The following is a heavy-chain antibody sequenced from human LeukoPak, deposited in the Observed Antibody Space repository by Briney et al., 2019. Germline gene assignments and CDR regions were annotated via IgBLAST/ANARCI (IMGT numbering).Heavy chain of an antibody. Sequence: SETLSLTCTVSGGSISSHYWSWIRQPPGKGLEWIGYIYYSGSTNYNPSLKSRVTISVDTSKNQFSLKLSSVTAADTAVYYCARDLRGYDSHYYYYMDVWSKGTTVTVSS. V-gene: IGHV4-59*11. CDR3: ARDLRGYDSHYYYYMDV. CDR2: IYYSGST. CDR1: GGSISSHY. J-gene: IGHJ6*03. D-gene: IGHD5-12*01.